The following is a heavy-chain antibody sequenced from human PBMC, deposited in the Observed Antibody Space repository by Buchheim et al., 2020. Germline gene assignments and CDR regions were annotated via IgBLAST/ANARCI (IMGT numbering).Heavy chain of an antibody. J-gene: IGHJ6*02. V-gene: IGHV3-66*01. CDR1: GFTVSSNY. Sequence: EVQLVESGGGLVQPGGSLRLSCAASGFTVSSNYMSWVRQAPGKGLEWVSVIYSGGSTYYADSVKGRFTISRDNSKNTLYLQMNSRRAEDTAVYYCARDTGRAAHYYGMNVWGQGTT. D-gene: IGHD6-13*01. CDR2: IYSGGST. CDR3: ARDTGRAAHYYGMNV.